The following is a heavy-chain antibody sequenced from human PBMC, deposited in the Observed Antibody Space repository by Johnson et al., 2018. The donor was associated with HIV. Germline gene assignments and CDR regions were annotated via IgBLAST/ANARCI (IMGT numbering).Heavy chain of an antibody. V-gene: IGHV3-13*01. CDR1: GFTFSSYA. Sequence: VHLVESGGGLVQPGGSLRLSCAASGFTFSSYAMSWVRQAPGKGLEWVSAIGTAGDTYYPGSVKGRFTISRENAKNSLYLQMNSLRAGDTAVYYCARAIGDGYPGMKAFDIWGQGTMVTVSS. D-gene: IGHD5-24*01. J-gene: IGHJ3*02. CDR3: ARAIGDGYPGMKAFDI. CDR2: IGTAGDT.